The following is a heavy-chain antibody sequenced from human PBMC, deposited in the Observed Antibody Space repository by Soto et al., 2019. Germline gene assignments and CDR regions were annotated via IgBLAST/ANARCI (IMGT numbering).Heavy chain of an antibody. J-gene: IGHJ4*02. CDR3: ASGYGTNEIDY. CDR1: GGTFSSYT. Sequence: QVQLVQSGAEVKKPGSSVKVSCKASGGTFSSYTISWVRQAPGQGLEWMGRIIPILGIANYAQKIQGRVTITADKSTSTAYMELSSLRSEDTAVYYCASGYGTNEIDYWGQGTLVTVSS. D-gene: IGHD2-8*01. CDR2: IIPILGIA. V-gene: IGHV1-69*02.